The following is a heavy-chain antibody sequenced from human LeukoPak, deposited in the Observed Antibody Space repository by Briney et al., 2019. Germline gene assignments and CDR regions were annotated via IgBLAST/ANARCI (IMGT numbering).Heavy chain of an antibody. D-gene: IGHD1-1*01. V-gene: IGHV4-34*12. Sequence: SETLSLTCAVYGGSFSGYYWSWIRQPPGKGLEWIGSIFYSGDTYYNPSLKSRVTISVDTSKNQFSLKVTSVTAADTAVYYCEGADREEAYNHRIDYWGQGTLVTVSS. CDR3: EGADREEAYNHRIDY. CDR2: IFYSGDT. J-gene: IGHJ4*02. CDR1: GGSFSGYY.